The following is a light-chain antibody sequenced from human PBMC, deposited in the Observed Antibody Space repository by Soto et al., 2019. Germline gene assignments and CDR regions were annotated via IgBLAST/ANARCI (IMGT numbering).Light chain of an antibody. CDR3: QQYNNWPPWT. V-gene: IGKV3-15*01. CDR2: GAS. Sequence: EIVMTQSPATLSVSPGERATLSCRASQSVSSNLAWYQQKPGQAPRLLIYGASTRATGIPARFSGSGSGTEFPLPISSLQSEDFAVYYCQQYNNWPPWTFGQGTKVEI. CDR1: QSVSSN. J-gene: IGKJ1*01.